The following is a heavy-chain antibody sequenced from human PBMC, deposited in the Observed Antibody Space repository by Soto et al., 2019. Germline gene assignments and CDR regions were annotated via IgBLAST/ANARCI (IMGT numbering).Heavy chain of an antibody. CDR2: ISYHGTNK. Sequence: QVQLVESGGGVVQPGRSLRLSCAASGFTFSDYGMHWVRQAPGKGLGWVAVISYHGTNKYYTDSVQGRFTISRDNSKNTLFLQMNNLRAEDTAVYYCAKDFSQFWSGYYTVFDYWGQGILVTVSS. CDR3: AKDFSQFWSGYYTVFDY. D-gene: IGHD3-3*01. V-gene: IGHV3-30*18. CDR1: GFTFSDYG. J-gene: IGHJ4*02.